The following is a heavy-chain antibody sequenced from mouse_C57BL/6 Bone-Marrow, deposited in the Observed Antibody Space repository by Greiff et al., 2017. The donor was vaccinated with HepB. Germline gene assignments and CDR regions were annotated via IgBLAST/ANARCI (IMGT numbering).Heavy chain of an antibody. D-gene: IGHD1-1*01. CDR3: ARWITTVVDWYFDV. Sequence: VQLQQPGAELVRPGSSVKLSCKASGYTFTSYWMDWVKQRPVQGLEWIGNIYPSDSETHYNQKFKDKATLTVDKSSSTAYMQLSSLTSEDSAVYYCARWITTVVDWYFDVWGTGTTVTVSS. J-gene: IGHJ1*03. V-gene: IGHV1-61*01. CDR2: IYPSDSET. CDR1: GYTFTSYW.